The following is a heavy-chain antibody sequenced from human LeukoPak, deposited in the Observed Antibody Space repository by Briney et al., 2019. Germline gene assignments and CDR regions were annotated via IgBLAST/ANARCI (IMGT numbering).Heavy chain of an antibody. CDR3: AKRGVVIRVILVGFHKEAYYFDS. CDR2: ISDSSGSA. Sequence: GGSLRLSCAVSGITLSNYGMSWVREAPGKGLEWVAGISDSSGSANYADSVKGRFTVSRDNPKNTLYLQMNSLRAEDTAVYFCAKRGVVIRVILVGFHKEAYYFDSWGQGALVTVSS. CDR1: GITLSNYG. J-gene: IGHJ4*02. D-gene: IGHD3-22*01. V-gene: IGHV3-23*01.